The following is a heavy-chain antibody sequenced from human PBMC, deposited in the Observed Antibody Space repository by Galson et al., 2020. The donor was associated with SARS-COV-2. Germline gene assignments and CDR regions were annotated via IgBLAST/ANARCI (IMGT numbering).Heavy chain of an antibody. CDR3: ARVRGYNNYLEAFDI. CDR2: IHPSGGST. V-gene: IGHV1-46*01. D-gene: IGHD4-4*01. Sequence: ASVKVSCKTSGYSFTSYYMHWVRQAPGQGLEWVGMIHPSGGSTTYAQKFQGRVTMTRDTSTSTVYVELSSLSSEDTAVYFCARVRGYNNYLEAFDIWGQGTLVTVSS. CDR1: GYSFTSYY. J-gene: IGHJ3*02.